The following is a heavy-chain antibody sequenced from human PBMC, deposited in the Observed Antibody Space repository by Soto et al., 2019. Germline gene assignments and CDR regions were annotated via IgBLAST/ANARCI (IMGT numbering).Heavy chain of an antibody. Sequence: QVQLQESGPGLVKPSETLSLTCTVSGGSVSSGSYYWSWIRQPPGKGLEWIGYIYYSGSTNYNPSLKSRVTISVDTSKNQFSLKLSSMTAADTAVYYCARVTNVYGVAFDIWGQGTMVTVSS. CDR1: GGSVSSGSYY. D-gene: IGHD4-17*01. J-gene: IGHJ3*02. CDR3: ARVTNVYGVAFDI. V-gene: IGHV4-61*01. CDR2: IYYSGST.